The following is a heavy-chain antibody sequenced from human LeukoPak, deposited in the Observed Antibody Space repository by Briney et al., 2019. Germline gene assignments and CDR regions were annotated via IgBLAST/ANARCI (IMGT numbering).Heavy chain of an antibody. D-gene: IGHD6-13*01. CDR3: ARSYSSSWYNWFDP. J-gene: IGHJ5*02. Sequence: ASVKVSCKASGGTFSSYAISWVRQAPGQGLEWMGGIIPIFGTANYAQKFQGRVTIIRNTSISTAYMELSSLRSEDTAVYYCARSYSSSWYNWFDPWGQGTLVTVSS. CDR2: IIPIFGTA. CDR1: GGTFSSYA. V-gene: IGHV1-69*05.